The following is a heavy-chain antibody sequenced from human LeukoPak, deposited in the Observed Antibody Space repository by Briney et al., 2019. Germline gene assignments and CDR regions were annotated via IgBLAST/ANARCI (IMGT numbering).Heavy chain of an antibody. CDR3: ATTNDGGGYQWGDFFDF. V-gene: IGHV1-69*04. CDR1: GGTSNSHA. Sequence: SVKVSCKASGGTSNSHAISWVRQAPGQGLEWMGRIIPNLGTTNRAQNFQDRVTLTEDKSTNTAYMELTSLTADDTDVYYCATTNDGGGYQWGDFFDFWGQGTLVTVSS. D-gene: IGHD3-22*01. CDR2: IIPNLGTT. J-gene: IGHJ4*02.